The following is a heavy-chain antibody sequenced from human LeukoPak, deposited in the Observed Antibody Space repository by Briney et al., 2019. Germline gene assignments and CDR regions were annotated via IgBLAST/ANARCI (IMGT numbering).Heavy chain of an antibody. J-gene: IGHJ5*02. Sequence: QTGGSLRLSCAASGLTFSSYWMHWVRQAPGKGLVWVSRINSDGSSTSYADSVKGRFTISRDNAKNTLYLQMNSLRAEDTAVYYCARGEPYYDFWSGSNWFDPWGQGTLVTVSS. V-gene: IGHV3-74*01. D-gene: IGHD3-3*01. CDR1: GLTFSSYW. CDR3: ARGEPYYDFWSGSNWFDP. CDR2: INSDGSST.